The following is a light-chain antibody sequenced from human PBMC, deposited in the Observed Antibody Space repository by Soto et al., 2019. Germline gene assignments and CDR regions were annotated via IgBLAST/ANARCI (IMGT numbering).Light chain of an antibody. J-gene: IGKJ3*01. V-gene: IGKV3-15*01. CDR1: QSVGRN. CDR2: APS. CDR3: QEYSKWPLFT. Sequence: EIVVTQSPGILSVSPGARATLSCRASQSVGRNLAGYQQKPGQAPTLLIYAPSTRANGLPAKFSGSGSGTDFTLTISSLQSEDFAVYYCQEYSKWPLFTFGPGTRVDIK.